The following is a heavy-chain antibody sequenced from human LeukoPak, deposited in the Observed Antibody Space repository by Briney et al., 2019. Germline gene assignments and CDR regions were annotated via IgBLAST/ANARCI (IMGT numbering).Heavy chain of an antibody. CDR1: RFTFSNYA. CDR3: ARDPGYCTSHSCTTYFDY. J-gene: IGHJ4*02. V-gene: IGHV3-30*04. D-gene: IGHD2-2*01. Sequence: GGSLSLSCAASRFTFSNYAMHWVRQAPGKGLEWVAVISSDGGHKSYADSVKGRFSISRDSSKKTLYLQLSGLRVEDTAVYYCARDPGYCTSHSCTTYFDYWGQGTLVTVSS. CDR2: ISSDGGHK.